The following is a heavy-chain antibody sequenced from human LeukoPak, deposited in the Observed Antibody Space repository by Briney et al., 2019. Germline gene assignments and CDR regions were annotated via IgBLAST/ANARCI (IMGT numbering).Heavy chain of an antibody. V-gene: IGHV3-7*04. CDR3: ARDKGYSTFDY. Sequence: PGGSLRLSCAPPGFTFRSYWRTWGRQAPGKGLEWVAKINQDGSDKYYVDSVKGRFTISRDAKNSLFLQMNSLRAVYTAVYYCARDKGYSTFDYWGQGTLVTVSS. J-gene: IGHJ4*02. CDR1: GFTFRSYW. CDR2: INQDGSDK. D-gene: IGHD6-13*01.